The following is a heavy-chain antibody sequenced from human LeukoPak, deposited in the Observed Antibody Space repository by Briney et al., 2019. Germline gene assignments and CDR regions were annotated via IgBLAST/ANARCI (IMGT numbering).Heavy chain of an antibody. CDR1: GLIFSNYW. V-gene: IGHV3-7*03. CDR2: IKEDGSET. CDR3: ARGGGLDV. J-gene: IGHJ6*02. Sequence: GGSLRLSCAASGLIFSNYWMTWVRQAPGKGLEWVANIKEDGSETYYVDSVKGRFTISRDNAKNSLYLQMSNLRAEDTAVYFCARGGGLDVWGQGATVTVSS. D-gene: IGHD3-16*01.